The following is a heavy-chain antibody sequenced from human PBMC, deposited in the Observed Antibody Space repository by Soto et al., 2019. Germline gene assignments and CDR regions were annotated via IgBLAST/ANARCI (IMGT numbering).Heavy chain of an antibody. V-gene: IGHV3-23*01. CDR3: AKTQAVGPWYFDY. Sequence: PGGSLRLSCAASGFTFNSYAMSWVRQAPGKGLEWVSAISGSGGSTYYADSVKGRFTISRDNSKNTLYLQMNSLRAEDTAVYYCAKTQAVGPWYFDYWGQGTLVTVSS. CDR2: ISGSGGST. D-gene: IGHD6-19*01. J-gene: IGHJ4*02. CDR1: GFTFNSYA.